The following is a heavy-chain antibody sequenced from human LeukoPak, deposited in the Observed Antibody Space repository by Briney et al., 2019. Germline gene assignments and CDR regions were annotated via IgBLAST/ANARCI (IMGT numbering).Heavy chain of an antibody. CDR3: ARTDTADY. CDR2: ISSSRSYI. CDR1: GFTFSSYS. J-gene: IGHJ4*02. Sequence: GGSLRLSCAASGFTFSSYSMNWVRQAPGKGLDWVSSISSSRSYIDYADSVKGRFTISRDNAKNSLYLQMNSLRAEDTAVYYCARTDTADYWGQGTLVTVSS. V-gene: IGHV3-21*01.